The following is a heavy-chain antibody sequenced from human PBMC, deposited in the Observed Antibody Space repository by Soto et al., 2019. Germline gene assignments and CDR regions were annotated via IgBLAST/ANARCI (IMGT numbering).Heavy chain of an antibody. J-gene: IGHJ2*01. V-gene: IGHV1-18*01. CDR1: GYTFTSYG. CDR3: ASSGPTTVTPYWYFDL. D-gene: IGHD4-17*01. CDR2: ISAYNGNT. Sequence: QVQLVQSGAEVKKPGASVKVSCKGSGYTFTSYGISWVRQAPGQGREWMGWISAYNGNTNYAQKLQGRVTMTTDTSRSRAYVELRSLRSDDTAVYDCASSGPTTVTPYWYFDLWGRGTLVTVSS.